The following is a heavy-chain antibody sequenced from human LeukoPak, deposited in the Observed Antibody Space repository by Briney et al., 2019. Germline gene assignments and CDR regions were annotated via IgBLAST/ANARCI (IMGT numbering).Heavy chain of an antibody. CDR1: GGSISSSGYY. D-gene: IGHD4-17*01. Sequence: SETLSLTCTVSGGSISSSGYYWSWIRQPAGKGLEWIGRIYTSGSTNYNPSLKSRVTISVDTSKNQFSLKLSSVTAADTAVYYCARGHDYGDPPPLDYWGQGTLVTVSS. CDR2: IYTSGST. J-gene: IGHJ4*02. CDR3: ARGHDYGDPPPLDY. V-gene: IGHV4-61*02.